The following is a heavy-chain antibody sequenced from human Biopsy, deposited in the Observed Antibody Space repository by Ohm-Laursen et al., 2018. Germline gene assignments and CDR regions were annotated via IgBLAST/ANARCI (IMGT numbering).Heavy chain of an antibody. J-gene: IGHJ3*01. CDR2: ISHTGST. CDR3: ASVVLGPTNDAFDL. Sequence: GTLSLTCAVYNVSFSSFYWSWIRQPPGKGLEWIGEISHTGSTNYNPPLKSRVFMSVDTSKKQLSLRLRSVTAADTAMYYCASVVLGPTNDAFDLWGQGTMVVVSS. D-gene: IGHD3-22*01. V-gene: IGHV4-34*01. CDR1: NVSFSSFY.